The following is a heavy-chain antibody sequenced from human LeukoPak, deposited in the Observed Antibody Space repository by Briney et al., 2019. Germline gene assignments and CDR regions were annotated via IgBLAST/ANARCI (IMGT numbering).Heavy chain of an antibody. D-gene: IGHD3-22*01. CDR2: MNPNSGNR. V-gene: IGHV1-8*01. CDR1: GYTFSSYD. Sequence: ASVNVSCKASGYTFSSYDINWVRQATGQGLEWMGWMNPNSGNRGYAQKFQGRVTMTRNTSISTAYMELSSLRSEDPAVYYSARSMGSGSYSAAYYFDYWGQGTLVTVPS. CDR3: ARSMGSGSYSAAYYFDY. J-gene: IGHJ4*02.